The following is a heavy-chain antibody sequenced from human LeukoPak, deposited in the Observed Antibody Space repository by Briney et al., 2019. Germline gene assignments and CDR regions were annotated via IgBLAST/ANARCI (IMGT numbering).Heavy chain of an antibody. CDR2: MYHSGRI. D-gene: IGHD3-10*01. J-gene: IGHJ4*02. V-gene: IGHV4-4*02. CDR1: GGSISSRNW. Sequence: PSGALSLPFTVSGGSISSRNWWSWVRQPPGKGLEWIGEMYHSGRINYNPSLQSRVTISVDISKNQFALRLNSVTAADTDVYYCARDRGSAQPGFWGQGTLVTVSS. CDR3: ARDRGSAQPGF.